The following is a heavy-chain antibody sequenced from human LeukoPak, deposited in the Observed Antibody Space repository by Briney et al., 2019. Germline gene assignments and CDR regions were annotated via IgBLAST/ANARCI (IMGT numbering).Heavy chain of an antibody. Sequence: KASETLSLTCAVYGGSFSGYYWSWIRQPPGKGLEWIGEINHSGSTNYNPSLKSRVTISVDTSKNQFSLKLGSVTAADTAVYYCASRLSGSYYLPYYFDYWGQGTLVTVSS. CDR2: INHSGST. J-gene: IGHJ4*02. CDR1: GGSFSGYY. CDR3: ASRLSGSYYLPYYFDY. D-gene: IGHD1-26*01. V-gene: IGHV4-34*01.